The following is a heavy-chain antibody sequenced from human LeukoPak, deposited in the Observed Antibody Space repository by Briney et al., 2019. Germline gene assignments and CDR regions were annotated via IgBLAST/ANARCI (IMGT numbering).Heavy chain of an antibody. CDR3: ARSSLGIIAAAGTIDY. V-gene: IGHV3-30*02. CDR2: IPFDGSNK. D-gene: IGHD6-13*01. CDR1: GFTFSSYG. Sequence: PGGSLRLSCAASGFTFSSYGMHWVRQAPGKGLEWVTYIPFDGSNKYYADSVKGRFTISRDNSKNTLYLQMNSLRAEDTAVYYCARSSLGIIAAAGTIDYWGQGTLVTVSS. J-gene: IGHJ4*02.